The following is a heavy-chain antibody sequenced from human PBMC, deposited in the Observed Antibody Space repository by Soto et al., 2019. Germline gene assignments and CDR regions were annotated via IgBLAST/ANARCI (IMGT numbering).Heavy chain of an antibody. D-gene: IGHD3-16*02. CDR2: ISYDGSNK. CDR3: AKDEVSDYVWGSFRRHRYYCYGLDV. V-gene: IGHV3-30-3*01. J-gene: IGHJ6*02. Sequence: HPGGSLRLSCAASGFTFSSYAMHWVRQAPGKGLEWVAVISYDGSNKYYADSVKGRLTISRDNSKNTLYLQMNSLRAEDTAVYYCAKDEVSDYVWGSFRRHRYYCYGLDVWGQGTTVTVSS. CDR1: GFTFSSYA.